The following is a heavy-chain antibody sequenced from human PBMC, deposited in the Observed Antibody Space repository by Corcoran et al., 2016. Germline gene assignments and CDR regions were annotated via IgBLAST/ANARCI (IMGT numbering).Heavy chain of an antibody. D-gene: IGHD3-22*01. CDR3: AKEFHGSGYGAYFDY. V-gene: IGHV3-30*18. J-gene: IGHJ4*02. CDR2: ISDAGSTE. Sequence: QVQLVESGGGVVQPGGSLRLSCAASGFTFSDYGMQWVRQAPGKGLEWVAVISDAGSTEYYADSVKGRFTISRDNSKNTLFLQMSSLRAEDTAVYYCAKEFHGSGYGAYFDYWGQGALVTVSS. CDR1: GFTFSDYG.